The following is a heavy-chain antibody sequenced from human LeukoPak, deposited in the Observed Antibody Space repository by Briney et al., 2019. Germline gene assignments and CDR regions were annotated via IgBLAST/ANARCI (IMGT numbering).Heavy chain of an antibody. CDR2: ISSSGSTI. CDR3: ARGPYSSNWYVDY. J-gene: IGHJ4*02. D-gene: IGHD6-13*01. V-gene: IGHV3-48*03. Sequence: GGSLRFSCAASGFTFSSYEMNWVRQAPGKGLEWVSYISSSGSTIYYADSVKGRFTISRDSAKNSLYLQMNSLRAEDTAVYYCARGPYSSNWYVDYWGQGTLVTVAS. CDR1: GFTFSSYE.